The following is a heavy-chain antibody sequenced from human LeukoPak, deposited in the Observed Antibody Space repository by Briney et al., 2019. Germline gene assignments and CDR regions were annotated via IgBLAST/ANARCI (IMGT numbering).Heavy chain of an antibody. CDR1: GFTFSDYA. D-gene: IGHD6-13*01. Sequence: GGSLRLSCAASGFTFSDYAMHWVRQAPGKGLEWVAVISHDGTNTNYADSVKGRFTISRDNSKNTLYLQMNSLRTEDTAVYYCASRDHAAAGTDYWGQGTLVTVSS. CDR2: ISHDGTNT. CDR3: ASRDHAAAGTDY. J-gene: IGHJ4*02. V-gene: IGHV3-30-3*01.